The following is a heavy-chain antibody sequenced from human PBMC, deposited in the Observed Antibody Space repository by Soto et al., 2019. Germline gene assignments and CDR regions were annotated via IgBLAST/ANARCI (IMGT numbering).Heavy chain of an antibody. V-gene: IGHV4-34*01. D-gene: IGHD5-18*01. CDR1: GGSLSAYY. J-gene: IGHJ4*02. Sequence: SETLSLTCAVYGGSLSAYYWSWVRQPPGKGLEWIGEINYGGNANYNPSLKSRVTISVDTSKNQLSLKLNSVTTADTAVYYCASAIRGYSYGRFVYWGQGTLVTVSS. CDR3: ASAIRGYSYGRFVY. CDR2: INYGGNA.